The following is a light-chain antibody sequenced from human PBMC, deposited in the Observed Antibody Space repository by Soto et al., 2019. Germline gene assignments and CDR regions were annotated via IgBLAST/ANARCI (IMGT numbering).Light chain of an antibody. V-gene: IGKV1-5*01. CDR1: QSISIW. CDR3: QQYNSYWT. Sequence: DIKMTEAPSTLSASVGAIVTIASRASQSISIWLAWYQQKPGKAPKILIYDASNLESGVPSRFSGSGSGTEFTLTISSLQPDDFATYYCQQYNSYWTLGQGTKVDIK. J-gene: IGKJ1*01. CDR2: DAS.